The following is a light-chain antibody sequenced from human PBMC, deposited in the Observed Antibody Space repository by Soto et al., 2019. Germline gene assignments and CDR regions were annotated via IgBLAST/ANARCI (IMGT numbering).Light chain of an antibody. J-gene: IGKJ1*01. Sequence: EIVLTQSPGTLSLSPGERATLSRRASQTVRNNYLAWYQQKPGQAPRLVIYGASNRATGIPDRFSGSGSGTDFTLTISRLEPEDFAVYYCQQYGSSPRTFGQGTKVDIK. CDR1: QTVRNNY. CDR2: GAS. V-gene: IGKV3-20*01. CDR3: QQYGSSPRT.